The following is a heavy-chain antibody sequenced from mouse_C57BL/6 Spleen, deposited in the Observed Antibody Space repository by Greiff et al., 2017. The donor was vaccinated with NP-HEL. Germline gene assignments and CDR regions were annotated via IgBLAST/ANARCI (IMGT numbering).Heavy chain of an antibody. D-gene: IGHD2-10*02. CDR1: GFTFSDYG. CDR2: ISSGSSTI. Sequence: DVMLVESGGGLVKPGGSLKLSCAASGFTFSDYGMHWVRQAPEKGLEWVAYISSGSSTIYYADTVKGRFTISRDNAKNTLFLQMTSLRSEDTAMYYCAGYGNYGFAYWGQGTLVTVSA. V-gene: IGHV5-17*01. J-gene: IGHJ3*01. CDR3: AGYGNYGFAY.